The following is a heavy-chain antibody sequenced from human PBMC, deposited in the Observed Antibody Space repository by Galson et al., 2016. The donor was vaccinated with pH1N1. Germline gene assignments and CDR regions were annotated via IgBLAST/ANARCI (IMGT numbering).Heavy chain of an antibody. Sequence: SVKVSCKASGYTFRDFGFSWLRQAPGHGLAWMGRINPNNGDTHYAQNFQGRVTMTRDTSISTAYMELNSLRSDDTAVYYCARVNTYDSSGYYPFDYWGQGTQVTVSS. CDR1: GYTFRDFG. CDR2: INPNNGDT. CDR3: ARVNTYDSSGYYPFDY. D-gene: IGHD3-22*01. J-gene: IGHJ4*02. V-gene: IGHV1-2*06.